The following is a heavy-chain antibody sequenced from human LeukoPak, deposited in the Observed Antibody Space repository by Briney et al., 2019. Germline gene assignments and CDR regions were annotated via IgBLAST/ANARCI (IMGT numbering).Heavy chain of an antibody. CDR1: GYTFTSYG. J-gene: IGHJ4*02. Sequence: ASVKVSCKASGYTFTSYGINWVRQAPGQGLEWMGRISPYNGNTKYAQKLQGRVTMTTDTSTSTAYMELSSLRSEDTAVYYCARGSAAGIYWGQGTLVTVSS. D-gene: IGHD6-25*01. CDR2: ISPYNGNT. V-gene: IGHV1-18*01. CDR3: ARGSAAGIY.